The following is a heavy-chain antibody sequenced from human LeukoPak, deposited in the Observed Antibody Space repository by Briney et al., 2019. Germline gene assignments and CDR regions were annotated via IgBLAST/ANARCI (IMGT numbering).Heavy chain of an antibody. CDR1: GGSISSSSYY. V-gene: IGHV4-39*07. J-gene: IGHJ4*02. CDR3: AREPTPGIAVAGTLDY. Sequence: PSETLSLTCTVSGGSISSSSYYWAWIRQPPGKGLEWIVSIYYSGNTFYNPSLKSRVTISVDTSKNQFSLKLSSVTAADTAVYYCAREPTPGIAVAGTLDYWGQGTLVTVSS. D-gene: IGHD6-19*01. CDR2: IYYSGNT.